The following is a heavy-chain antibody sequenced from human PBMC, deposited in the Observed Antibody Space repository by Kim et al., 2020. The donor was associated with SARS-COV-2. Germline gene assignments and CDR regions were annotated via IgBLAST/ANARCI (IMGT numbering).Heavy chain of an antibody. CDR3: AREGPIAVAGAFDY. CDR2: INAGNGNT. CDR1: GYTFSSDA. Sequence: ASVKVSCKSSGYTFSSDAMHWVRQAPGQRLEWMGWINAGNGNTKYSQKFQGRVTITRDTSATTAYMELSSLTSEDTAVYYCAREGPIAVAGAFDYWGQGTLVTVSS. J-gene: IGHJ4*02. V-gene: IGHV1-3*01. D-gene: IGHD6-19*01.